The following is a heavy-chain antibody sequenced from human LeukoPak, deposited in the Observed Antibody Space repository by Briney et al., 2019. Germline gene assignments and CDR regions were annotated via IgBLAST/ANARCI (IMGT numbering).Heavy chain of an antibody. V-gene: IGHV4-61*01. J-gene: IGHJ3*02. Sequence: TSETLSLTCTVSGGSVSSGSYYWNWIRQPPGKGLEWIGYIYYSGSTNYNPSLKSRVTISVDTSKNQFSLKLSSVTAADTAVYHCARVYCSGGSCPSWEGDAFDIWGQGTMVTVSS. CDR1: GGSVSSGSYY. CDR2: IYYSGST. D-gene: IGHD2-15*01. CDR3: ARVYCSGGSCPSWEGDAFDI.